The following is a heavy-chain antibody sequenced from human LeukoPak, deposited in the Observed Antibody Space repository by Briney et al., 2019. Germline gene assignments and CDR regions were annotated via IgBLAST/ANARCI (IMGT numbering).Heavy chain of an antibody. CDR1: GFTFSSYA. J-gene: IGHJ3*02. Sequence: GGSLRLSCAASGFTFSSYAMSWVRQALGKGLEWVSAISGSGGSTYYADSVKGRFTISRDNAKNSLYLEINNLRAEDTAVYYCARVLCCGWPFDAFDIWGQGTMVTVSS. D-gene: IGHD2/OR15-2a*01. CDR3: ARVLCCGWPFDAFDI. V-gene: IGHV3-23*01. CDR2: ISGSGGST.